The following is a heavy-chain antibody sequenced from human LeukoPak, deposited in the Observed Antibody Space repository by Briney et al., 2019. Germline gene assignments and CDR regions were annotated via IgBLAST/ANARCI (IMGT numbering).Heavy chain of an antibody. J-gene: IGHJ4*02. V-gene: IGHV4-4*01. CDR1: GGSISSSNW. Sequence: SETLSLSCAGFGGSISSSNWWSWVRQPPEKGLEWIGEIYHSGSTNYNPSLKSRVTISVDKSKTQFSLKLSSVTAADTAVYCCARVRSWLFDYLGQGTLVTVSS. D-gene: IGHD6-13*01. CDR3: ARVRSWLFDY. CDR2: IYHSGST.